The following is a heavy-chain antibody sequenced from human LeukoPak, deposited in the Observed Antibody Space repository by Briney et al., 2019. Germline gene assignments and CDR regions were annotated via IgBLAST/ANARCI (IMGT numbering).Heavy chain of an antibody. D-gene: IGHD5-12*01. J-gene: IGHJ4*02. CDR2: IFDSGTNNYNPST. V-gene: IGHV4-59*01. CDR1: GGSIISYF. CDR3: ARGGVTTIAQYDY. Sequence: SETLSLTCTVSGGSIISYFWSWIRQPPGKGPEWIGDIFDSGTNNYNPSTNYNPSLTSRVTVSLDPSKNHFFLKLSSVTAADPAVYFCARGGVTTIAQYDYWGQGILVTVSS.